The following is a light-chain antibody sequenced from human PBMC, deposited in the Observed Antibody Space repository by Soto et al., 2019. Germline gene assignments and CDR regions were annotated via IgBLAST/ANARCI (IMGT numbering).Light chain of an antibody. Sequence: EIVMTQSPATLSVSPGERATLSCTATQSVNSNLTWYQQKPGQAPRLLIYGASTRATGIPARFSGSGSGTEFTLTISSLQSEDFAVYYCQQYNNWPPLLTFGPGTKVDIK. CDR1: QSVNSN. V-gene: IGKV3-15*01. CDR3: QQYNNWPPLLT. CDR2: GAS. J-gene: IGKJ3*01.